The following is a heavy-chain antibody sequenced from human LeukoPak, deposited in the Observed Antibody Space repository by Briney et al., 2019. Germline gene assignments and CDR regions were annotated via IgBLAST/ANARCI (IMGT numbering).Heavy chain of an antibody. CDR2: ITGSGDTT. J-gene: IGHJ3*02. CDR3: AKGGPEGAFDI. V-gene: IGHV3-23*01. Sequence: PGGSLRLSCGASGITFSSYAMSWVRQAPGKGLEWVSKITGSGDTTYFADSVQGRFTISRDNSKNTLYLEMKSPRAEDTAVYYCAKGGPEGAFDIWGQGTMVTVSS. CDR1: GITFSSYA.